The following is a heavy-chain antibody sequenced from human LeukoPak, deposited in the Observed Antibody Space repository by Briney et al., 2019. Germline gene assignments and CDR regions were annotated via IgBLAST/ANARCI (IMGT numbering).Heavy chain of an antibody. CDR3: ARGYGTGSYLHLTDS. CDR1: GGSFSGYY. V-gene: IGHV4-34*01. D-gene: IGHD3-10*01. Sequence: SETLSLTCAVYGGSFSGYYWSWIRQPPGRGLEWIGEINHSGSTNYNPSLKSRVTISVDTSKNQFSLKLTSVTAADTAMYYCARGYGTGSYLHLTDSWGQGILVTVSS. CDR2: INHSGST. J-gene: IGHJ4*02.